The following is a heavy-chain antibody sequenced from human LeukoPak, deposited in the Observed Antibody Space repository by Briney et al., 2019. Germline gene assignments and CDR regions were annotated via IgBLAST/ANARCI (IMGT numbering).Heavy chain of an antibody. Sequence: SVKVSCKASGGTFSSYAISWVRQAPGQGLEWMGRIIPILGIANYAQKFQGRVTITADKSTSTAYMELSSLRSEDTAVYYCARDQNDSSGYYYVWFDPWGQGTLVTVSS. J-gene: IGHJ5*02. CDR3: ARDQNDSSGYYYVWFDP. CDR2: IIPILGIA. CDR1: GGTFSSYA. V-gene: IGHV1-69*04. D-gene: IGHD3-22*01.